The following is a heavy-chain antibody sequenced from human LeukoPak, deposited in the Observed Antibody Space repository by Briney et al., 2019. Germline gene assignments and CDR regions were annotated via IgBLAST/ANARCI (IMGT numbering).Heavy chain of an antibody. D-gene: IGHD4-23*01. V-gene: IGHV3-48*01. J-gene: IGHJ3*02. Sequence: GGSLRLSCAVSGLTFTKAWMSWVRQAPGKGLEWVSYISSSSSTIYYADSVKGRFTISRDNAKNSLYLQMNSLRAEDTAVYYCARATPGGAFDIWGQGTMVTVSS. CDR1: GLTFTKAW. CDR3: ARATPGGAFDI. CDR2: ISSSSSTI.